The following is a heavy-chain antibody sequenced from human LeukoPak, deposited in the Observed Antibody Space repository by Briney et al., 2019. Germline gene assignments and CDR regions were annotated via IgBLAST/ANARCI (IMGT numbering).Heavy chain of an antibody. J-gene: IGHJ4*02. CDR1: GGSISSSSYY. D-gene: IGHD2-2*01. V-gene: IGHV4-39*01. CDR3: ARHFEVPAAMWYFDY. Sequence: SETLSLTCTVSGGSISSSSYYWGWIRQPPGKGLEWIGSIYYSGSTYYNPSLKSRVTISVDTSKNQFSLKLSSVTAADTAVYYCARHFEVPAAMWYFDYWGQGTLVAVSS. CDR2: IYYSGST.